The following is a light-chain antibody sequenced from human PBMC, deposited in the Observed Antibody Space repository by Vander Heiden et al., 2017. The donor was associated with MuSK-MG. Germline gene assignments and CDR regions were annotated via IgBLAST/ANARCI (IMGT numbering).Light chain of an antibody. CDR1: QDITNN. Sequence: DIQMTQSPSSLSTSVGDRVTITCQASQDITNNLNWYQQKPGKAPKLLINDASNLETGVPSRFSGSGSGTDFTFTISSLQPEDLATYYCQQYDNLPFTFGPGTKVDIK. CDR3: QQYDNLPFT. V-gene: IGKV1-33*01. J-gene: IGKJ3*01. CDR2: DAS.